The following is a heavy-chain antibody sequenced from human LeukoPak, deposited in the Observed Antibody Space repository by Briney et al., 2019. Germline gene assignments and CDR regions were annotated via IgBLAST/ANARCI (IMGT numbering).Heavy chain of an antibody. V-gene: IGHV3-15*01. Sequence: GGSLRLSCAASGFTFSNAWMSWVRQAPGKGLEWVGRIKSKTDGGTTDYAAPVKGRFIISRDDSKNTLYLQMNSLKTEDTAVYYCLKDYDFWSGYDYFDYWGQGTLVTVSS. CDR2: IKSKTDGGTT. CDR1: GFTFSNAW. CDR3: LKDYDFWSGYDYFDY. D-gene: IGHD3-3*01. J-gene: IGHJ4*02.